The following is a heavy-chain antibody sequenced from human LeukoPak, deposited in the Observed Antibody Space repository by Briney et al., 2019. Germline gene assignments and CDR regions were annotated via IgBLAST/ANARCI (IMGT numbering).Heavy chain of an antibody. CDR1: GFTFSSYG. CDR3: AKYRDDIVVVPVGYMDV. Sequence: PGGSLRLSCAASGFTFSSYGMSWVRQAPGKGLEWVSGISGSGGSTYYADSVKGRFTISRDNSKNTLYLQMNSLRAEDTAVYYCAKYRDDIVVVPVGYMDVWGKGTTVTISS. CDR2: ISGSGGST. J-gene: IGHJ6*03. V-gene: IGHV3-23*01. D-gene: IGHD2-2*01.